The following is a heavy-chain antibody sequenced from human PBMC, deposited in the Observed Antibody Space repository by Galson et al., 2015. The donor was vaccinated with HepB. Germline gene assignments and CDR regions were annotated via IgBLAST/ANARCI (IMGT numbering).Heavy chain of an antibody. CDR1: GGTFSSYA. V-gene: IGHV1-69*13. CDR3: ARESNYGSGRPNDAFDI. D-gene: IGHD3-10*01. J-gene: IGHJ3*02. Sequence: SVKVSCKASGGTFSSYAISWVRQAPGQGLEWMGGIIPIFGTANYAQKFQGRVTITADESTSTAYMELSSLRSEDTAVYYCARESNYGSGRPNDAFDIWGQGTMVTVSS. CDR2: IIPIFGTA.